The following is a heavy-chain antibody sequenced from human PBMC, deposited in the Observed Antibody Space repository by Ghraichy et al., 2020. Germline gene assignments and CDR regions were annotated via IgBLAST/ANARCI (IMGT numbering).Heavy chain of an antibody. CDR1: GFTFTSYG. D-gene: IGHD3-10*01. J-gene: IGHJ6*04. CDR3: ARDRGQYGSGLMGV. Sequence: GGSLRLSCAASGFTFTSYGMHWVRQVPGKGLEWVANVYNDGSNNYYAESVKGRFTVSRDNSKNTLHLQMNSLRAEDTAVYYCARDRGQYGSGLMGVWGKGTTVTVSS. V-gene: IGHV3-33*01. CDR2: VYNDGSNN.